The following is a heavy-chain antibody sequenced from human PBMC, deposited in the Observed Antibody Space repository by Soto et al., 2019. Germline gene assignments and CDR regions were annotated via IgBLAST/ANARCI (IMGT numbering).Heavy chain of an antibody. CDR3: ARLSLALAPQQFDY. CDR1: GGSISSSSYY. J-gene: IGHJ4*02. Sequence: QLQLQESGPGLVKPSETLSLTCTVSGGSISSSSYYWSWIRQPPGKGLGWIGSIYYSGSTYYNPSLNSRVTISVNTSKNQFPLKLSSVTAADTAVYYCARLSLALAPQQFDYWGQGTLVTVSS. CDR2: IYYSGST. V-gene: IGHV4-39*01. D-gene: IGHD2-15*01.